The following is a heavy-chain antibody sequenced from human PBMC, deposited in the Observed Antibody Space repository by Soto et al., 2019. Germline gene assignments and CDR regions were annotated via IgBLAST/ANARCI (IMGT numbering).Heavy chain of an antibody. V-gene: IGHV3-74*01. J-gene: IGHJ4*02. CDR3: ATAGSYRFDY. CDR2: MSPDGSST. Sequence: EVQLVESGGDLVQPGGSLRLSCAASGFTFSNSWMHWVRQAPGKGLVWVSRMSPDGSSTSYGDSVKGRFTISRDNAKNTLYLKMNSMGADDTAVYFCATAGSYRFDYWGQGTLLTVSS. D-gene: IGHD3-10*01. CDR1: GFTFSNSW.